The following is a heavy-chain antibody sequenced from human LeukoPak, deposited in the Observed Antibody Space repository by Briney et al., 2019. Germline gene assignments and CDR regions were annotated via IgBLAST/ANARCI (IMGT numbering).Heavy chain of an antibody. J-gene: IGHJ4*02. D-gene: IGHD3-10*01. CDR2: IKQDGSEK. Sequence: SGGSLRLSCAASGFTFGSYWMSWVRQAPGKGLEWVANIKQDGSEKYYVDSVKGRFTISRDNAKNSLYLQMNSLRAEDTAVYYCAKESYDSPAAFDYWGQGTLVTVSS. V-gene: IGHV3-7*01. CDR3: AKESYDSPAAFDY. CDR1: GFTFGSYW.